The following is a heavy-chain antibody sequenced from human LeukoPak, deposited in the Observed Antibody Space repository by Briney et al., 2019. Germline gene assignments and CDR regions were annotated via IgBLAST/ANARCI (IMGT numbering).Heavy chain of an antibody. CDR3: ARLDYGDYVSPWFDP. V-gene: IGHV3-53*04. CDR2: ISSGGTT. Sequence: PGGSLRLSCAASGFTVSSNFMTWVRQAPGKGLEWVSVISSGGTTYYADSVKGRFTISRHSSKNTVYLQMNSLRAEDTAVYYCARLDYGDYVSPWFDPWGQGTLVTVSS. J-gene: IGHJ5*02. D-gene: IGHD4-17*01. CDR1: GFTVSSNF.